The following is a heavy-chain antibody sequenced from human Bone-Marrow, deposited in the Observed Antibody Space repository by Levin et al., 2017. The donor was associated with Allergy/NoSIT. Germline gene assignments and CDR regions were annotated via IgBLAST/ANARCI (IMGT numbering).Heavy chain of an antibody. CDR3: VKGSHFGSACYYEYFDY. V-gene: IGHV4-39*02. D-gene: IGHD3-22*01. J-gene: IGHJ4*02. Sequence: SETLSLTCTVSGGSISRSTYYWVWIRQPPGKGLEWIGSIYYIGTTYYNPSLKSRVNMSVDASKNHFSLTLSSVTAADTAIYYCVKGSHFGSACYYEYFDYWGQGALVTVSS. CDR1: GGSISRSTYY. CDR2: IYYIGTT.